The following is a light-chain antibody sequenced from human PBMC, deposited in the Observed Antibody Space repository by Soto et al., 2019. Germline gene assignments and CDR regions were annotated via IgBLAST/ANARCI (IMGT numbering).Light chain of an antibody. J-gene: IGKJ2*01. Sequence: EIVMTQSPATLSVSPGERVTLSCRASQNVDINVAWYQQKAGHAPRLLMYGASVRAKGVPARISGSGSGTECPLTISRLQDEDFAVYYCQQYNKWPSYTFGQGTKLEIK. CDR3: QQYNKWPSYT. V-gene: IGKV3-15*01. CDR1: QNVDIN. CDR2: GAS.